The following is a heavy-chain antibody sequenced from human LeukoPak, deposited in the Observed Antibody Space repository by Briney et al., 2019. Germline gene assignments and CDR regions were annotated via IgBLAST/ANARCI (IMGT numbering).Heavy chain of an antibody. CDR2: MNPNSGNT. D-gene: IGHD4-23*01. CDR3: ARGRRNYGGNALYYFDY. CDR1: GYTFTSYD. Sequence: GASVKVSCKASGYTFTSYDINWVRQATGQGLEWMGWMNPNSGNTGYAQKFQGRVTMTRNTSISTAYVELSSLRSEDTAVYYCARGRRNYGGNALYYFDYWGQGTLVTVSS. V-gene: IGHV1-8*01. J-gene: IGHJ4*02.